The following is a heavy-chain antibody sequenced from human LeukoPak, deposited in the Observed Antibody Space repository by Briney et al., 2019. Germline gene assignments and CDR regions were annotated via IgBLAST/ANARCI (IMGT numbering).Heavy chain of an antibody. V-gene: IGHV1-69*04. Sequence: ASVKVSCKASGGTFSSYGISWVRQAPGQGLEWMGRIIPLLGIANYAQKFQGRVTITADKSTSTAYMELSSLRSEDTAVYYCARGPKPTYYYDSSGYPTFDYWGQGTLVTVSS. D-gene: IGHD3-22*01. CDR3: ARGPKPTYYYDSSGYPTFDY. J-gene: IGHJ4*02. CDR1: GGTFSSYG. CDR2: IIPLLGIA.